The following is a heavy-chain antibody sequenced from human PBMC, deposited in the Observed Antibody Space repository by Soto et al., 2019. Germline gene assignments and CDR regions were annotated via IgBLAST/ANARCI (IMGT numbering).Heavy chain of an antibody. V-gene: IGHV1-18*01. D-gene: IGHD3-22*01. CDR2: ISAYNGNT. Sequence: ASVKVSCKASGYTFTSYGSSWVRQAPGQGLEWMGWISAYNGNTNYAQKLQGRVTMATDTSTSTAYMELRSLRSDDTAVYYCARALDYYDSSGSGYWGQGTLVTVSS. J-gene: IGHJ4*02. CDR3: ARALDYYDSSGSGY. CDR1: GYTFTSYG.